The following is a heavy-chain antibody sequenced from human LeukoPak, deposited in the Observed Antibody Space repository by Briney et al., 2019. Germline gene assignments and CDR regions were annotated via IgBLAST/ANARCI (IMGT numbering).Heavy chain of an antibody. CDR2: IDWDDDK. V-gene: IGHV2-70*11. CDR3: ARQGRGDLLDY. CDR1: GFALSTRGRG. J-gene: IGHJ4*02. Sequence: REWGPTLFHPPHTLTLTGTFSGFALSTRGRGVSWIRQPPGKALEWLARIDWDDDKYYSTSLKTRLPISKDTSKNQVVLTMTNMDPVDTATYYCARQGRGDLLDYWGQGTLVTVSS. D-gene: IGHD3-16*01.